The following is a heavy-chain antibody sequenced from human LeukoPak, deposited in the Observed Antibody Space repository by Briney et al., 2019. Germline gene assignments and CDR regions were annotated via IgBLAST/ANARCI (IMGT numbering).Heavy chain of an antibody. D-gene: IGHD6-19*01. CDR3: ARGAVAGLY. V-gene: IGHV3-30*04. Sequence: PGRSLRLSCAASGFTFSSYAMHWVRQAPGKGLEWVAVISYDGSNKYHADSVKGRFTISRDNSKNTLYLQMNSLRAEDTAVYYCARGAVAGLYWGQGTLVTVSS. J-gene: IGHJ4*02. CDR1: GFTFSSYA. CDR2: ISYDGSNK.